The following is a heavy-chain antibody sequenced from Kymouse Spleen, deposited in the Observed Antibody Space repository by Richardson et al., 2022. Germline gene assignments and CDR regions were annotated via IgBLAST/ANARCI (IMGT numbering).Heavy chain of an antibody. CDR2: ISSSSSYI. D-gene: IGHD3-16*02. V-gene: IGHV3-21*03. CDR3: ARDRGLRLGELSFPFDY. CDR1: GFTFSSYS. Sequence: EVQLVESGGGLVKPGGSLRLSCAASGFTFSSYSMNWVRQAPGKGLEWVSSISSSSSYIYYADSVKGRFTISRDNAKNSLYLQMNSLRAEDTAVYYCARDRGLRLGELSFPFDYWGQGTLVTVSS. J-gene: IGHJ4*02.